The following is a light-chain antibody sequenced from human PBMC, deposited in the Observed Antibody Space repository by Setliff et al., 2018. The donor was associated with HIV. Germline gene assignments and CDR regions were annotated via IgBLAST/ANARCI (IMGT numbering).Light chain of an antibody. Sequence: QSALTQPASVSGSPGQSITISCTGTSSDVGGYNYVSWYQQHPNKAPKLMIYELSDRPSGVSNRFSGSKSGNTASLTISGLQAEDEADYYCCSYAGSGALVFGGGTKVTVL. J-gene: IGLJ2*01. CDR2: ELS. CDR3: CSYAGSGALV. CDR1: SSDVGGYNY. V-gene: IGLV2-14*03.